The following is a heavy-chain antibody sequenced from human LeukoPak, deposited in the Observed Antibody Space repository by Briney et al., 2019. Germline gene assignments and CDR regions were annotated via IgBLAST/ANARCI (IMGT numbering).Heavy chain of an antibody. V-gene: IGHV3-11*04. CDR3: ARARKGYYFDY. Sequence: TGGSLRLSCAASGLTFSDNYMTWIRQAPGKGLEWVSYISNTGSTTYYADPVKGRFTISRDNAKNSLYLQMNSLRAEDTAVYYCARARKGYYFDYWGQGTLVTVSS. CDR2: ISNTGSTT. J-gene: IGHJ4*02. CDR1: GLTFSDNY. D-gene: IGHD1-14*01.